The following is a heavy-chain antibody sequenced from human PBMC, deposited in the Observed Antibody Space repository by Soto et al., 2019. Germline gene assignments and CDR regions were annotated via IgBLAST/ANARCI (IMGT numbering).Heavy chain of an antibody. J-gene: IGHJ5*02. CDR1: GGSVNGSY. CDR3: ATRITVFGLLIPPFDP. V-gene: IGHV4-34*01. CDR2: INHTGGT. Sequence: SETLSLTCAVYGGSVNGSYWNWIRQPPGKGLEWIGEINHTGGTHYNPSLKSRVTMSVDTSKNQFSLRLSSVTAADTAIYYCATRITVFGLLIPPFDPWGQETQVTVSS. D-gene: IGHD3-3*01.